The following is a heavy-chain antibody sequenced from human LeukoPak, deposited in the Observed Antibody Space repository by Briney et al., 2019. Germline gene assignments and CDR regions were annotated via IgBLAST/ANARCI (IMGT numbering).Heavy chain of an antibody. Sequence: ASVKVSCKASGYTFTSYDINWVRQATGQGLEWMGWMNPNSGNTGYAQKFQGRVTMTRNTSISTAYMELSSLRSEDTAVYYCARGRSGYAYNWFDPWGQGTLVTVSS. CDR1: GYTFTSYD. CDR3: ARGRSGYAYNWFDP. V-gene: IGHV1-8*01. D-gene: IGHD5-12*01. J-gene: IGHJ5*02. CDR2: MNPNSGNT.